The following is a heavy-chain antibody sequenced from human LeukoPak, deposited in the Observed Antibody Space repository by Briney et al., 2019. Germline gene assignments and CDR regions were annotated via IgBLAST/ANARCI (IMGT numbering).Heavy chain of an antibody. CDR2: ISYDGSNK. Sequence: PGRSLRLSCAASGFTFSSYAMHWVRQAPGKGLEWVAVISYDGSNKYYADSVKGRFTISRDNSKNTLYLQMNSLRAEDTAVYYCARSDIAAAPIRGLDYWGQGTLVTVSS. V-gene: IGHV3-30*04. CDR3: ARSDIAAAPIRGLDY. J-gene: IGHJ4*02. CDR1: GFTFSSYA. D-gene: IGHD6-25*01.